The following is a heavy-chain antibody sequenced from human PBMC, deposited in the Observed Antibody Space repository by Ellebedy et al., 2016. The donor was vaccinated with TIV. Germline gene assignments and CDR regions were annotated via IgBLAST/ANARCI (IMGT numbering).Heavy chain of an antibody. CDR1: GFTFSSYW. V-gene: IGHV3-7*01. Sequence: GESLKISXAASGFTFSSYWMSWVRQAPGKGLEWVANIKQDGSEKYYVDSVKGRFTISRDNAKNSLYLQMNSLRAEDTAVYYCARDEHGYSSSWYLSYYYYGMDVWGQGTTVTVSS. CDR2: IKQDGSEK. J-gene: IGHJ6*02. CDR3: ARDEHGYSSSWYLSYYYYGMDV. D-gene: IGHD6-13*01.